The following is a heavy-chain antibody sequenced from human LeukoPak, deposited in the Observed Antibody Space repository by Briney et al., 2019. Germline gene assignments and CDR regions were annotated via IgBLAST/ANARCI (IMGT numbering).Heavy chain of an antibody. CDR1: GFDFSSHS. V-gene: IGHV3-48*01. CDR2: IDSGGDLI. J-gene: IGHJ4*02. Sequence: GGSLRLSYAAAGFDFSSHSMNWVRQVPGKGLEWISYIDSGGDLIYYADSVRGRFTISRDIAKNSLFLQMNSLRAEDTAVYYCARDRREGYCSSTSCYALDYWGQGTLVTVSS. CDR3: ARDRREGYCSSTSCYALDY. D-gene: IGHD2-2*01.